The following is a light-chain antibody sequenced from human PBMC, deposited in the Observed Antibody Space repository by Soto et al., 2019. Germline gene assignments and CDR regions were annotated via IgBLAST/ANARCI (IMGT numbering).Light chain of an antibody. CDR3: MQALQTPRT. Sequence: DVVMTQSPLSLPVTPGEPASISCRSSQSLLHSNGYNYLDWYLQKQGQSPQLLISLGSNRASGVPARFSGRGSGTDFTVKISRVEAEDVGVYYCMQALQTPRTFGQGTKVEI. J-gene: IGKJ1*01. V-gene: IGKV2-28*01. CDR2: LGS. CDR1: QSLLHSNGYNY.